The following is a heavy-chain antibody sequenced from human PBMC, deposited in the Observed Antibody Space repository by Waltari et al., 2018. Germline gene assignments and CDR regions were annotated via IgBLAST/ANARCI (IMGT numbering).Heavy chain of an antibody. Sequence: EMQLLESGGGLAQPGGSLRLSCAASGFTLTSYTLNWVRQAPGKGAECVSLMSGSGLIDYADSVKGRFTISRDNSKNTVFLQMNSLRAEDTAVYYCAKDEGNRRAPTFGMDVWGHGTTVIVS. J-gene: IGHJ6*02. CDR3: AKDEGNRRAPTFGMDV. D-gene: IGHD3-16*01. CDR2: MSGSGLI. CDR1: GFTLTSYT. V-gene: IGHV3-23*01.